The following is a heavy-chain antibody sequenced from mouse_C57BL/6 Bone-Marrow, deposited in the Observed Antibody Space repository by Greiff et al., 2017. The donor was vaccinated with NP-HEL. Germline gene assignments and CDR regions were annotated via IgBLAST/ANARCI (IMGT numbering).Heavy chain of an antibody. CDR1: GFTFSSYT. J-gene: IGHJ3*01. V-gene: IGHV5-9*01. Sequence: EVKLVESGGGLVKPGGSLKLSCAASGFTFSSYTMSWVRQTPEKRLEWVATISGGGGNTYYPDSVKGRFTISRANAKNTLYLQMSSLRSEDTALYYCARQATTVFPFAYWGQGTLVTVSA. CDR2: ISGGGGNT. CDR3: ARQATTVFPFAY. D-gene: IGHD1-1*01.